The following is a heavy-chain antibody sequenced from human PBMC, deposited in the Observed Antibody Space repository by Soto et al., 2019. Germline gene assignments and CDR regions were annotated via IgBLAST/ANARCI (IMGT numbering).Heavy chain of an antibody. J-gene: IGHJ4*02. Sequence: QVQLVQSGAEVKKPGASVKVSCKASGYIFTSFGITWVRQAPGQGLEWMGWVSTYNGNTKYAQKLKGRVTMSTDTSTSKAYLELRSLRSADTAVYYCTRGAGQGSGSYDWGQGTLVTVSS. CDR1: GYIFTSFG. D-gene: IGHD3-10*01. CDR3: TRGAGQGSGSYD. V-gene: IGHV1-18*01. CDR2: VSTYNGNT.